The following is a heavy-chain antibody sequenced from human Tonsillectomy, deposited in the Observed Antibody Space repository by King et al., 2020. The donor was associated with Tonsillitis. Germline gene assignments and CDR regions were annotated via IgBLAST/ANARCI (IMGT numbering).Heavy chain of an antibody. D-gene: IGHD4-23*01. Sequence: LQLQESGPGLVKSSETLSLTCTVSGGTISSSSYYWGWIRQPPGKGLEWIGSINYSGRTYFNPSLKRRVTISVDTSKNQFSLRLSSVTAADTAVYFCARHPPYSGNSHAAWFGPWGQGTLVTVSS. V-gene: IGHV4-39*01. CDR2: INYSGRT. J-gene: IGHJ5*02. CDR1: GGTISSSSYY. CDR3: ARHPPYSGNSHAAWFGP.